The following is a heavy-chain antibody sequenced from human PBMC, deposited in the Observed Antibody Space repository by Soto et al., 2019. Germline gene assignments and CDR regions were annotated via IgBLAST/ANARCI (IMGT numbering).Heavy chain of an antibody. J-gene: IGHJ3*02. Sequence: SVKVSCKASGFTFTSSAMQWVRQARGQRLEWIGWIVVGSGNTNYAQKFQERVTITRDMSTSTAYMELSSLRSEDTAVYYCAAARRFLELFGPVDIWGKGTMVTVCS. CDR2: IVVGSGNT. V-gene: IGHV1-58*02. CDR3: AAARRFLELFGPVDI. CDR1: GFTFTSSA. D-gene: IGHD3-3*01.